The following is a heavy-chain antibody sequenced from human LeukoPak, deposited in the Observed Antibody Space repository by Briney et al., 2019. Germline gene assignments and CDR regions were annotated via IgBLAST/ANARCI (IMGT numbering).Heavy chain of an antibody. CDR3: ARDGEFSGSDDFDY. CDR1: GYTFSDYY. Sequence: ASVKVSCKASGYTFSDYYMHWVRQAPGQGPEWMGWINPKSGDTKHAQKFQGRVTMTRDTSISTAYMELSSVRSDGTAVYYCARDGEFSGSDDFDYWGQGTLVTVSS. V-gene: IGHV1-2*02. D-gene: IGHD1-26*01. J-gene: IGHJ4*02. CDR2: INPKSGDT.